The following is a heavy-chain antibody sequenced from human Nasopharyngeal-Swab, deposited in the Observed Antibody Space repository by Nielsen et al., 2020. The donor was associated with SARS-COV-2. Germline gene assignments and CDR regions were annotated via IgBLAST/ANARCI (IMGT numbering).Heavy chain of an antibody. CDR2: ISSSGGAI. V-gene: IGHV3-11*01. CDR3: AKSPGEDAFDI. J-gene: IGHJ3*02. Sequence: GGSLRLSCAASGFTFSNYYMSWIRQAPGRGLEWVSYISSSGGAIYYADSVKGRFTISRDNAKKSLSLQMNSLRAEDTALYYCAKSPGEDAFDIWGQGTMVTVSS. CDR1: GFTFSNYY. D-gene: IGHD2-21*01.